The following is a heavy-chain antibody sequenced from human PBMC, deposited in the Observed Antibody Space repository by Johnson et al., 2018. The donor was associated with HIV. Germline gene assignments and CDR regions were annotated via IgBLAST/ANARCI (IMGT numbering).Heavy chain of an antibody. CDR2: IKSKTDGGTT. J-gene: IGHJ3*01. CDR3: ARENYRRRDAFDV. V-gene: IGHV3-15*01. Sequence: VQLVESGGGVVRPGGSLRLSCAASGFTFDDYGMTWVRQAPGKGLEWVGRIKSKTDGGTTDYAAPVKGRFTISRDDSKKSLYLQINSLRTEDTAVYYCARENYRRRDAFDVWGQGTVVIVSS. D-gene: IGHD1-7*01. CDR1: GFTFDDYG.